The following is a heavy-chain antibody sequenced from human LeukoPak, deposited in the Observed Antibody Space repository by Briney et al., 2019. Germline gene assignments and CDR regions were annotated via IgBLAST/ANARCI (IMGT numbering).Heavy chain of an antibody. D-gene: IGHD5-18*01. CDR3: ARSSRTMVTSPFDY. J-gene: IGHJ4*02. Sequence: GASVKVSCKASGGTFISYAISWVRQAPGQGLEWMGGIIPIFGTANYAQKFQGRVTITADESTSTAYMELSSLRSEDTAVYYCARSSRTMVTSPFDYWGQGTLVTVSS. CDR2: IIPIFGTA. CDR1: GGTFISYA. V-gene: IGHV1-69*13.